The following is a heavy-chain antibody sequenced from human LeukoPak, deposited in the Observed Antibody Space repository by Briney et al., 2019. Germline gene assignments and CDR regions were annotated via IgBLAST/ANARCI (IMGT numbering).Heavy chain of an antibody. V-gene: IGHV4-39*01. D-gene: IGHD5-18*01. CDR2: IYYSGST. Sequence: SETLSPACTVSGGSISSSTSYYWAWVRQPPGKGLEWIGSIYYSGSTYCNPSLKSRVAISVDTSKNQFSLKLSSVTAADTAVYYCARHTTMIRRPYNWFDPWGQGTLVTVSS. J-gene: IGHJ5*02. CDR1: GGSISSSTSYY. CDR3: ARHTTMIRRPYNWFDP.